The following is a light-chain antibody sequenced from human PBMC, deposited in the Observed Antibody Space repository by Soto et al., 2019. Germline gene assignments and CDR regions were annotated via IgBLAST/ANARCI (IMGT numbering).Light chain of an antibody. V-gene: IGKV1-12*01. CDR2: AAS. CDR3: QQYYSYPRT. Sequence: DIQMTQSLSSASASVVYGVTITCQASQGISSWLAWYQQKPGKAPKLLIYAASSLQSGVPSRFSGSGSGTDFTLTISCLQSEDFATYYCQQYYSYPRTFGQGTKVDIK. J-gene: IGKJ1*01. CDR1: QGISSW.